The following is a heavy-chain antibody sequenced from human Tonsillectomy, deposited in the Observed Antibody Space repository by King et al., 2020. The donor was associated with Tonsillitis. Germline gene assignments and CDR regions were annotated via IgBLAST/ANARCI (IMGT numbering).Heavy chain of an antibody. D-gene: IGHD5/OR15-5a*01. Sequence: QLQESGPGLVKPSETLSLTCTVSGGSISSYYWSWIRQPPGKGLEWIGYIYYSGSTNYNPSLKSRVTISVDTSKNQFSLKLNSVTAADTAVYYFSRDGVLVYDAFDIWGQGTMVTVSS. CDR1: GGSISSYY. CDR2: IYYSGST. V-gene: IGHV4-59*01. J-gene: IGHJ3*02. CDR3: SRDGVLVYDAFDI.